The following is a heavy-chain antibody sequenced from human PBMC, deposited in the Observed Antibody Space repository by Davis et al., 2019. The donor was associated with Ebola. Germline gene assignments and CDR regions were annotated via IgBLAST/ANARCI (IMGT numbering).Heavy chain of an antibody. J-gene: IGHJ6*02. D-gene: IGHD3-3*01. V-gene: IGHV4-59*08. CDR3: ARVNSKNTIFGVVISRDYYGMDV. CDR1: GASMTSYY. CDR2: VFYTGST. Sequence: PSETLSLTCTVSGASMTSYYWNWIRQAPGKGLEWIGYVFYTGSTNYNPSLKSRVTISVDTSKNHFSLNLSSMTAADTAVYYCARVNSKNTIFGVVISRDYYGMDVWGQGTTVTVS.